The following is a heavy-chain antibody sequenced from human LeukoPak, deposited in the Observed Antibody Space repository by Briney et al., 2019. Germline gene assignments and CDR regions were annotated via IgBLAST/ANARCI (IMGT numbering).Heavy chain of an antibody. Sequence: PSETLSLTCAVYGGSFSGYYWSWIRQPPGKGLEWIGEINHSGSTNYNPSLKSRVTISVDTSKNQFSLKLSSVTAADTAVYYCARGRGRYRKVRGVDIFGYYYYYYMDVWGKGTAVTVSS. D-gene: IGHD3-10*01. J-gene: IGHJ6*03. CDR3: ARGRGRYRKVRGVDIFGYYYYYYMDV. CDR1: GGSFSGYY. CDR2: INHSGST. V-gene: IGHV4-34*01.